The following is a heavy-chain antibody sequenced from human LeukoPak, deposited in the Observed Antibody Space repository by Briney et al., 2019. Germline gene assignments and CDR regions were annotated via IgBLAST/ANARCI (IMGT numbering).Heavy chain of an antibody. CDR3: ARDFPRNYYGSGSYTRWFDP. D-gene: IGHD3-10*01. Sequence: SETLSLTCTVSGVSISSYYWSWIRQPPGKGLEWIGYIYYSGSTNYNPSLKSRVTISVDTSKNQFSLRLSSVTAADTAVYYCARDFPRNYYGSGSYTRWFDPWGQGTLVTVSS. V-gene: IGHV4-59*01. CDR2: IYYSGST. CDR1: GVSISSYY. J-gene: IGHJ5*02.